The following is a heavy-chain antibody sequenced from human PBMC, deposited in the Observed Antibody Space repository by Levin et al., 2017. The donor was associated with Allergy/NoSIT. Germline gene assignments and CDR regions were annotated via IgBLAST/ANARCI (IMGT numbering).Heavy chain of an antibody. CDR3: ASSEYGNTWVSVY. J-gene: IGHJ4*02. CDR1: GFTFGSYD. D-gene: IGHD5-24*01. CDR2: IATAGDT. V-gene: IGHV3-13*04. Sequence: GGSLRLSCAASGFTFGSYDMHWVRQAPGKGLELVSAIATAGDTYYPDSLKGRFSISRENAKNSLYLQMNSLRAEDTAVYYCASSEYGNTWVSVYWGQGSLVTVSS.